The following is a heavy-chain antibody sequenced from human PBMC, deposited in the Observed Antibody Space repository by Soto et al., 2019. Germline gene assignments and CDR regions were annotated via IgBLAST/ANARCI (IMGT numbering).Heavy chain of an antibody. D-gene: IGHD3-10*01. V-gene: IGHV3-23*01. Sequence: GGSLRLSCAASGFTFSSYAMSWVRQAPGKGLEWVSAISGSGGSTYYADSVKGRFTISRDNSKNTLYLQMNSLRAEDTAVYYCAKAFTAGSGSRNAFDIWGQGTMVTVSS. CDR2: ISGSGGST. J-gene: IGHJ3*02. CDR3: AKAFTAGSGSRNAFDI. CDR1: GFTFSSYA.